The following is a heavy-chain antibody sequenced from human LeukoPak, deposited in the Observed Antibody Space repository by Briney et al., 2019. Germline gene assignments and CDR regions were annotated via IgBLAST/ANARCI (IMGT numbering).Heavy chain of an antibody. CDR3: AKAMDVVVVAASMDV. CDR1: GFTFSSYG. CDR2: IRYDGSNK. Sequence: GGSLRLSCAASGFTFSSYGMHWVRQAPGKGLEWVAFIRYDGSNKYYADSVKGRFTISRDNSKNTLYLQMNSLRAEDTDVYYCAKAMDVVVVAASMDVWGQGTTVTVSS. V-gene: IGHV3-30*02. D-gene: IGHD2-15*01. J-gene: IGHJ6*02.